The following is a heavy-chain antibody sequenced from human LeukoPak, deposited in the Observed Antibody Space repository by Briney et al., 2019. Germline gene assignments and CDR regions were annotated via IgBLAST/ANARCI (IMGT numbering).Heavy chain of an antibody. J-gene: IGHJ6*03. D-gene: IGHD6-19*01. Sequence: SQTLSLTCTVSGGSVSSGSYYWSWIRQPAGEGPEWIGRIYSSGSTNYNPSLMSRVIMSFDTSKNQFSLWLSSVTAADTAVYYCARGVDSSGWYGGSYYYYYMDVWGRGTTVTISS. V-gene: IGHV4-61*02. CDR2: IYSSGST. CDR3: ARGVDSSGWYGGSYYYYYMDV. CDR1: GGSVSSGSYY.